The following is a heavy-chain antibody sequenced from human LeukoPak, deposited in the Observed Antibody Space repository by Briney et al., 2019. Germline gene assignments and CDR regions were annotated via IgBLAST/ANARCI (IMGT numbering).Heavy chain of an antibody. V-gene: IGHV3-30*04. J-gene: IGHJ3*02. CDR3: AREADAFDI. Sequence: GGSLRLSCAASGFTFSSYAMHWVRQAPGKGLEWVAVISYDGSNKYYADSVKGRFTISRDNSKNTLYLQMNSLRAEDTAVYYCAREADAFDIWGQGTMVTVSS. CDR2: ISYDGSNK. CDR1: GFTFSSYA.